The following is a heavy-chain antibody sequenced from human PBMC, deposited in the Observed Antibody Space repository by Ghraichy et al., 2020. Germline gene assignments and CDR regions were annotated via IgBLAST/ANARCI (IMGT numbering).Heavy chain of an antibody. J-gene: IGHJ4*02. D-gene: IGHD4-11*01. CDR1: GYTFTSYG. Sequence: ASVKVSCKASGYTFTSYGISWVRQAPGQGLEWMGWTSAYNGNTNYAQKLQGRVTMTTDTSTSTAYMELRSLRSDDTAVYYCARGASNYDRPTPDYWGQGTLVTVSS. V-gene: IGHV1-18*01. CDR3: ARGASNYDRPTPDY. CDR2: TSAYNGNT.